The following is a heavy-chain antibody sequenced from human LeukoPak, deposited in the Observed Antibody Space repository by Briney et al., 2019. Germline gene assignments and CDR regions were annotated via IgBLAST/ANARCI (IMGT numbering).Heavy chain of an antibody. Sequence: SETLSLTCAVYGGSFSGYYWNWIRQPPGKGLEWIGEINHGGHTNYNPSLKSRVTISIDTSKNQFSLTLSSVTAADTAVYYCARRTTYFGWRPSESPSCFDYWGQGTLVTVSS. CDR2: INHGGHT. V-gene: IGHV4-34*01. D-gene: IGHD3-9*01. CDR1: GGSFSGYY. J-gene: IGHJ4*02. CDR3: ARRTTYFGWRPSESPSCFDY.